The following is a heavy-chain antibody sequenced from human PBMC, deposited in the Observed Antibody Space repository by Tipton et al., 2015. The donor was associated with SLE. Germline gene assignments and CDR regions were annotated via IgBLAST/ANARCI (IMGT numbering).Heavy chain of an antibody. D-gene: IGHD2-21*01. CDR2: ISWNSYDI. J-gene: IGHJ4*02. CDR1: GFDFDDYA. V-gene: IGHV3-9*01. Sequence: SLRLSCAASGFDFDDYAMHWVRQAPGKGLEWVSGISWNSYDIDYADSVKGRFTISRDNAKRSLYLQMDSLRPEDTALYYCARDLFGWGQGTLVTVSS. CDR3: ARDLFG.